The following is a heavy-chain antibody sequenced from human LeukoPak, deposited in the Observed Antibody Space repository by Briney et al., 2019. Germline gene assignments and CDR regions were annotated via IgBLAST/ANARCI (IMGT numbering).Heavy chain of an antibody. CDR3: AKDRWSRLDCSSTSCSPSGSDY. V-gene: IGHV1-46*01. J-gene: IGHJ4*02. D-gene: IGHD2-2*01. Sequence: ASVKVSCKASGYTFTSYYIHWVRQAPGQGLEWMGIINPSGGSTSNAQKFQGRVPMTRDTSTRTVYMELSSLRSEDTAVYYCAKDRWSRLDCSSTSCSPSGSDYWGQGTLVTVSS. CDR2: INPSGGST. CDR1: GYTFTSYY.